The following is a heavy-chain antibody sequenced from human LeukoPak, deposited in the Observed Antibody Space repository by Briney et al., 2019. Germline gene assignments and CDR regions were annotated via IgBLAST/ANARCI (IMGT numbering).Heavy chain of an antibody. D-gene: IGHD3-22*01. CDR2: MNPNSGNT. CDR1: GYSFTNYD. Sequence: ASVKVSCKTSGYSFTNYDINWVRQATGQGPEWMGWMNPNSGNTGYAQKFQGRVTMTRDTSISTAYMELSSLRSEDTAVYYGARRGNSFDSSSYYFWGQGTLVGVSS. J-gene: IGHJ4*02. V-gene: IGHV1-8*01. CDR3: ARRGNSFDSSSYYF.